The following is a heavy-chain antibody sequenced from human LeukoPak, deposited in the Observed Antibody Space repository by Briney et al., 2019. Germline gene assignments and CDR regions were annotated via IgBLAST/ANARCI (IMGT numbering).Heavy chain of an antibody. Sequence: PSETLSLTCTVSGGSISSGSYYWSWIRQPAGKGLEWIGRIYTSGSTNYNPSLKSRVTISVDTSKNQFSLKLSSVTAADTAVYYCARRIAAPDHYCMDVWGKGTTVTVSS. V-gene: IGHV4-61*02. CDR1: GGSISSGSYY. CDR3: ARRIAAPDHYCMDV. J-gene: IGHJ6*03. CDR2: IYTSGST. D-gene: IGHD6-6*01.